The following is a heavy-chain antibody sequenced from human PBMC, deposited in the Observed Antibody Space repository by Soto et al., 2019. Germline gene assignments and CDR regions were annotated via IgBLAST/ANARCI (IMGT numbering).Heavy chain of an antibody. CDR1: GFTFSSYS. CDR3: ASGSSSRVTTDYYYYGMDV. D-gene: IGHD6-6*01. J-gene: IGHJ6*02. Sequence: GGSLRLSCAASGFTFSSYSMNWVRQAPGKGLEWVSYISSSSSTIYYADSVKGRFTISRDNAKNSLYLQMNSLRDEDTAVYYCASGSSSRVTTDYYYYGMDVWGQGTTVTVSS. V-gene: IGHV3-48*02. CDR2: ISSSSSTI.